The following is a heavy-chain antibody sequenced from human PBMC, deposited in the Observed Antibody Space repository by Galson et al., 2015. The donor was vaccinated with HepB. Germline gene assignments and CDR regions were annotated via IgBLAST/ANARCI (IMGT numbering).Heavy chain of an antibody. CDR1: GFTFSSYA. CDR3: AKARYMRYSSKSPFDY. Sequence: SLRLSCAASGFTFSSYAMSWVRQAPGKGLEWVSAISGSGGSTYYADSVKGRFTISRDNSKNTLYLQMNSLRAEDTAVYYCAKARYMRYSSKSPFDYWGQGTLVTVSS. CDR2: ISGSGGST. V-gene: IGHV3-23*01. D-gene: IGHD6-13*01. J-gene: IGHJ4*02.